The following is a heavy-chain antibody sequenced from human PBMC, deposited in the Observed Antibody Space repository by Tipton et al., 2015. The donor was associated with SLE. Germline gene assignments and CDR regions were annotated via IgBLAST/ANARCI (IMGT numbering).Heavy chain of an antibody. D-gene: IGHD3-3*01. V-gene: IGHV4-34*01. CDR1: GGSFIGYY. CDR3: ARLTIFGVVIIGNYYYMDV. J-gene: IGHJ6*03. Sequence: TLSLTCAVYGGSFIGYYWGWIRQPPGKGLEWIGEIKHRGSTNYNPSLKSRVTISVDTSKNQFSLKLSSVTAADTAVYYCARLTIFGVVIIGNYYYMDVWGKGTTVTVSS. CDR2: IKHRGST.